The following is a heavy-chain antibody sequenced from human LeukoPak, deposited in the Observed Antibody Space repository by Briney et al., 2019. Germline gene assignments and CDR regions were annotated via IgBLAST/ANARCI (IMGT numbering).Heavy chain of an antibody. J-gene: IGHJ4*02. CDR3: AREGPSIAAAWDY. V-gene: IGHV1-46*01. CDR1: RGTLSSYA. Sequence: ASVKVSCKASRGTLSSYAITWVRQAPGQGLEWMGIINPSGGSTSYAQKFQGRVTMTRDTSTSTVYMELSSLRSEDTAVYYCAREGPSIAAAWDYWGQGTLVTVSS. D-gene: IGHD6-13*01. CDR2: INPSGGST.